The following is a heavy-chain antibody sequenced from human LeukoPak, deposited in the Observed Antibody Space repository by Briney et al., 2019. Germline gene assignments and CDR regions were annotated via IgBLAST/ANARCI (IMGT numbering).Heavy chain of an antibody. CDR2: INPNSGGT. V-gene: IGHV1-2*02. CDR1: GGTFSSYA. Sequence: ASVKVSCKASGGTFSSYAISWVRQAPGQGLEWMGWINPNSGGTNYAQKFQGRVTMTRDTSISTAYMELSRLGSDDTAVYYCASTMTTDTNWFDPWGQGTLVTVSS. D-gene: IGHD4-17*01. J-gene: IGHJ5*02. CDR3: ASTMTTDTNWFDP.